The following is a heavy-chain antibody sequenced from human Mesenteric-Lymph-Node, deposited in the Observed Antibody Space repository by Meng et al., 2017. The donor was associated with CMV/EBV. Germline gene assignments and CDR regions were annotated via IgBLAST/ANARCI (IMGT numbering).Heavy chain of an antibody. V-gene: IGHV3-30-3*01. Sequence: SLKISCAASGFTFSSYAMHWVRQAPGKGLEWVAVISYDGSNKYYADSVKGRFTISRDNSKNTLYLQMNSLRAEDTAVYYCARENPLSPYYFDYWGQGTLVTVSS. CDR1: GFTFSSYA. CDR3: ARENPLSPYYFDY. J-gene: IGHJ4*02. CDR2: ISYDGSNK.